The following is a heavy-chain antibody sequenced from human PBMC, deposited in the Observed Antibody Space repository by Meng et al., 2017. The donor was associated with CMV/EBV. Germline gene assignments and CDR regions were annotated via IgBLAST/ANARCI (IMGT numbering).Heavy chain of an antibody. J-gene: IGHJ5*02. Sequence: SETLSLTCTVSGGSISSYYWSWIRQPPGKGLEWIGYIYYSGSTNYNPSLKSRVTISVDTSKNQFSLKLSSVTDADTAVYYCARVMGGSDIVVVPAATAGSWFDPWGQGTLVTVSS. CDR2: IYYSGST. CDR3: ARVMGGSDIVVVPAATAGSWFDP. CDR1: GGSISSYY. D-gene: IGHD2-2*01. V-gene: IGHV4-59*01.